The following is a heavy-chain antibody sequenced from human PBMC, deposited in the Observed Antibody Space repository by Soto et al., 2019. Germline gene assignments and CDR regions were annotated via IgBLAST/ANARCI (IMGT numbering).Heavy chain of an antibody. Sequence: ASETLSLTCIVSGASISSFYWSWIRQPPGKELEWIGYMYHSGRSSYNPSLKSRVTISVDTSTNQFSLRLRSVTAADTAVYYCARVRTSNGMDVWGQGTTVTVSS. CDR2: MYHSGRS. CDR1: GASISSFY. V-gene: IGHV4-59*01. CDR3: ARVRTSNGMDV. D-gene: IGHD2-2*01. J-gene: IGHJ6*02.